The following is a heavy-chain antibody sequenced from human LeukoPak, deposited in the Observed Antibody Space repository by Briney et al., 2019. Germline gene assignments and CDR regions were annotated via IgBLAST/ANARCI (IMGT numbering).Heavy chain of an antibody. CDR3: ARGGLPNWFDP. CDR2: IYTCGST. J-gene: IGHJ5*02. D-gene: IGHD1-26*01. CDR1: GGSISSYY. Sequence: SETLSLTCTVSGGSISSYYWSWIRQPAGKGLEWIGRIYTCGSTNYNPSLKSRVTMSVDTSKNQFSLRLSSVTAADTAVYYCARGGLPNWFDPWGQGTLVTVSS. V-gene: IGHV4-4*07.